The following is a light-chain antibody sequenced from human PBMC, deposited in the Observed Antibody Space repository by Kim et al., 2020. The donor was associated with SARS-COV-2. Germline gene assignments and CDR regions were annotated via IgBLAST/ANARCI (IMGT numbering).Light chain of an antibody. J-gene: IGLJ3*02. CDR1: SDDVGNDG. V-gene: IGLV10-54*01. CDR2: RNN. Sequence: QTATLTCSGNSDDVGNDGAAWMQQYQGRTPKLLSYRNNNRPSGVSERFSASRSGNTASLTITGLQPEDEADYYCSAWDFTLSAWVFGGGTQLTVL. CDR3: SAWDFTLSAWV.